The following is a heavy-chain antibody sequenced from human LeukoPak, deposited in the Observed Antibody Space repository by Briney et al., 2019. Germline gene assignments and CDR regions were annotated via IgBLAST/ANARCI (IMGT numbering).Heavy chain of an antibody. CDR3: ARVGDHFHWYLDL. CDR1: GFTFNNYA. J-gene: IGHJ2*01. D-gene: IGHD3-3*02. Sequence: GGSPRLSCAASGFTFNNYAMAWVRQAPGKGLEWVSILYSGSSTYYADSVEGRFIVSRDSSKNTLSLQMNDLRAEDTAVYYCARVGDHFHWYLDLWGRGTLVTVSS. V-gene: IGHV3-23*03. CDR2: LYSGSST.